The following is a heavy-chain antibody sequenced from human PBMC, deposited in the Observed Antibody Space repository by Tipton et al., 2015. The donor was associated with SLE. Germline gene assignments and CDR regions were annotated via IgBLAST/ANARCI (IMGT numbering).Heavy chain of an antibody. CDR3: ARDSAVNFWYFDL. CDR1: GVSFPSSNYY. CDR2: IYQNGNT. J-gene: IGHJ2*01. Sequence: TLSLTCTVSGVSFPSSNYYWGWLRQPPGKGLEWIGTIYQNGNTYYNPSLKSRVTISVDRSKKQFSLRLTSVTAADTAMYYCARDSAVNFWYFDLWGRGTLVTVSS. V-gene: IGHV4-39*07.